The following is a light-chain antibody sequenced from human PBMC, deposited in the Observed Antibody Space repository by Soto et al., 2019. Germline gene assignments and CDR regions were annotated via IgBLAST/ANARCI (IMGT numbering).Light chain of an antibody. J-gene: IGKJ4*01. CDR3: QPYNNWPLT. V-gene: IGKV3-15*01. Sequence: EIVMTQSPATLSVSLGERVTLSCRASQSVRSNLAWYQQKPGQAPRLLIYDTSTRATGVPTRFSGSRSGAEFTLTINSLQSEDFAVYYCQPYNNWPLTFGGGTKVDIK. CDR2: DTS. CDR1: QSVRSN.